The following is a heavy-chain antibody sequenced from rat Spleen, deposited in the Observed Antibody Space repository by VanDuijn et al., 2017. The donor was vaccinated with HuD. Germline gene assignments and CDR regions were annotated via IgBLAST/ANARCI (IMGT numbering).Heavy chain of an antibody. CDR2: ITNTGGST. J-gene: IGHJ2*01. Sequence: EVQLMESGGGLVQPGRSLKLSCVASGFTFNNYWMTWIRQAPGKGLEWVASITNTGGSTYYPDSVKGRFTISRDNAKSTLYLQLNSRRSEDTATYYCTRPPYDGTYYHYSDYWGQGVMVTVSS. V-gene: IGHV5-31*01. D-gene: IGHD1-12*02. CDR1: GFTFNNYW. CDR3: TRPPYDGTYYHYSDY.